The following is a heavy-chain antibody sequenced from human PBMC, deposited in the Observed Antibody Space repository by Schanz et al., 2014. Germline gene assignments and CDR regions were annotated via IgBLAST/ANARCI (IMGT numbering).Heavy chain of an antibody. V-gene: IGHV3-33*01. Sequence: QVQLVESGGGVVQPGRSLRLSCAASGFTFSSYGMHWVRQAPGKGLEWVAVIWYDGINKFYADSVKGRFTISRDNAKNTLYLKMTSLRGEYTAVYYCTEYNLNSEAFDIWGQGTMVTVSS. D-gene: IGHD1-1*01. CDR3: TEYNLNSEAFDI. CDR1: GFTFSSYG. CDR2: IWYDGINK. J-gene: IGHJ3*02.